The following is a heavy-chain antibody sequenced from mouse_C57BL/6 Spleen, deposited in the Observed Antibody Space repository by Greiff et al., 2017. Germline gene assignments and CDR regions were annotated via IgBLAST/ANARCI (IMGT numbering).Heavy chain of an antibody. Sequence: EVQVVESEGGLVQPGSSMKLSCTASGFTFSDYYMAWVRQVPEKGLEWVANINYDGSSTYYLDSLKSRFIISSDNAKNILYLQMSSLKSEDTATYYCARDYGSYWYFDVWGTGTTVTVSS. J-gene: IGHJ1*03. CDR1: GFTFSDYY. CDR3: ARDYGSYWYFDV. V-gene: IGHV5-16*01. D-gene: IGHD1-1*01. CDR2: INYDGSST.